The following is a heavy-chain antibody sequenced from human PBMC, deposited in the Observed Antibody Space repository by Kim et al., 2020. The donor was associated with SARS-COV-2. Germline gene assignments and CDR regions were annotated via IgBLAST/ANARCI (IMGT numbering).Heavy chain of an antibody. D-gene: IGHD5-12*01. V-gene: IGHV3-30*18. J-gene: IGHJ4*02. CDR2: ISYDGSHI. CDR3: ANGRISRVDIVAEEFDF. Sequence: WGSLRLSCAASGFTFTNYGMYWVRQAPGKGLEWVSFISYDGSHIYYGDPVKGRFTISRDNSKNTLDLQMNSLRSEDTAGYYCANGRISRVDIVAEEFDFWGQGTLVTVSS. CDR1: GFTFTNYG.